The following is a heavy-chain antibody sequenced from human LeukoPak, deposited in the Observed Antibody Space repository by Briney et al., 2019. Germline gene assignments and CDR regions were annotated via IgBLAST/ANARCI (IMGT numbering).Heavy chain of an antibody. CDR1: GGTFSGYY. V-gene: IGHV4-34*08. J-gene: IGHJ6*03. CDR2: MNPSGST. Sequence: SETLSLTCDAYGGTFSGYYWTWIRQTPEQGLEWMGEMNPSGSTNYNPSLKNRGIITAATTKNQSSLESISVTAADTAVYYCAGGRQDVTMIVVVMTAVSYYLDVWGKGTTVTVS. CDR3: AGGRQDVTMIVVVMTAVSYYLDV. D-gene: IGHD3-22*01.